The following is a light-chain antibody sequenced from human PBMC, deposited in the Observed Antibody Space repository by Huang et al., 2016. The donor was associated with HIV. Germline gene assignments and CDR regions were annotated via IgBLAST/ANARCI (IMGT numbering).Light chain of an antibody. CDR3: QQYYTTPFT. Sequence: DIVMTQSPDSLAVSLGGRATINCKSSQSVLYSSNNKNCVAWYQQKPGHAPKLLIYWVSTRDSGVPDRFSGSGSGTDFTLTISRLQAEDVAVYYCQQYYTTPFTFGPGTKVDIK. CDR2: WVS. J-gene: IGKJ3*01. V-gene: IGKV4-1*01. CDR1: QSVLYSSNNKNC.